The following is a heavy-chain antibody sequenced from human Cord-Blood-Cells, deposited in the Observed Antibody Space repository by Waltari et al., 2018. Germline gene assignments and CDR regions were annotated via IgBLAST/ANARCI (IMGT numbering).Heavy chain of an antibody. CDR1: GYTFTSYG. J-gene: IGHJ4*02. Sequence: QVQLVQSGAEVKKPGASVKVSCKASGYTFTSYGISWVRQAPGQGLEWMGWISAYNGNTNYAQKLKSRGTMTTDTSTSTAYVELRSLRSDDTAVYYCAREVATIAFDYWGQGTLVTVSS. V-gene: IGHV1-18*01. CDR3: AREVATIAFDY. CDR2: ISAYNGNT. D-gene: IGHD5-12*01.